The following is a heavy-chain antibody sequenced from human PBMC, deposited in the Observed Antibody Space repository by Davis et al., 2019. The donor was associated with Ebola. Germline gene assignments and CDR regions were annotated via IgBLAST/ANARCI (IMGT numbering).Heavy chain of an antibody. CDR2: IYYSGST. V-gene: IGHV4-59*11. D-gene: IGHD3-3*01. J-gene: IGHJ5*02. Sequence: PSETLSLTCTVSGGSISSHYWSWIRQPPGKGLEWIGYIYYSGSTNYNPSLKSRDTISVDTSKNQFSLKLSSVTAADTAVYYCARDGEWFDPWGQGTLVTVSS. CDR3: ARDGEWFDP. CDR1: GGSISSHY.